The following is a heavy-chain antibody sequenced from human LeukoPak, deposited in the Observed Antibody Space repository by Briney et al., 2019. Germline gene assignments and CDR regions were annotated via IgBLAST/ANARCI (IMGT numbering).Heavy chain of an antibody. J-gene: IGHJ4*02. V-gene: IGHV1-46*01. Sequence: AASVKVSCKASGFTFSSYWMHWVRQAPGQGLEWLGLINPAGTITVFARKFQGRATVTRDTSASTVYMELNTLTSEDTAVYYCVREDNSPYKNFDHWGQGTLVTVSS. CDR2: INPAGTIT. CDR3: VREDNSPYKNFDH. D-gene: IGHD1-1*01. CDR1: GFTFSSYW.